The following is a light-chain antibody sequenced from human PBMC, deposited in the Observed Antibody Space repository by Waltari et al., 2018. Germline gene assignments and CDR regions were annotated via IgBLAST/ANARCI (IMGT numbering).Light chain of an antibody. CDR1: QSLSSY. CDR3: QQRSKSFT. Sequence: EIVLTPSPATLSLSSGDRATLPCRASQSLSSYLAWYQQKPGQAPRLLIYDASTRATGIPARFSGSGSVTDFTLTISSLEPEDFAIYYWQQRSKSFTFGPGTKVDMK. V-gene: IGKV3-11*01. CDR2: DAS. J-gene: IGKJ3*01.